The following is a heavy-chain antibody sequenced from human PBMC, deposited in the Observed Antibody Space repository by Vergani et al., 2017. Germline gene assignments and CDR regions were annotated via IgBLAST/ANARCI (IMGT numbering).Heavy chain of an antibody. CDR3: ARNTDYYDSSGYYYFDY. D-gene: IGHD3-22*01. V-gene: IGHV1-46*01. Sequence: QVQLVQSGAEVKKPGASVKVSCKASGYTFTSYYMHWVRQAPGQGLEWMGIINPSGGSTSYAQKFQGRVTMTRDTSTSTVYMELSSLRSEDTAVYYCARNTDYYDSSGYYYFDYWGQGTLVTVSS. CDR1: GYTFTSYY. J-gene: IGHJ4*02. CDR2: INPSGGST.